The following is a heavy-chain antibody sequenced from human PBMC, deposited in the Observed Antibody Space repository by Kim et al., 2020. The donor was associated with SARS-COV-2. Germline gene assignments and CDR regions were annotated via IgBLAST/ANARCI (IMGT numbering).Heavy chain of an antibody. Sequence: SVKVSCKASGGTFSSYAISWVRQAPGQGLEWMGGIIPIFGTANYAQKFQGRVTITADESTSTAYMELSSLRSEDTAVYYCARAGYCSGGSCYSSINYYYGMDVWGQGTTVTVSS. V-gene: IGHV1-69*13. J-gene: IGHJ6*02. D-gene: IGHD2-15*01. CDR1: GGTFSSYA. CDR2: IIPIFGTA. CDR3: ARAGYCSGGSCYSSINYYYGMDV.